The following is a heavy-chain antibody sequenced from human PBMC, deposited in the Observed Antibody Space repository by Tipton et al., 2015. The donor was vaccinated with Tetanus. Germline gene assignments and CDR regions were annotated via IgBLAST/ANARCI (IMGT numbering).Heavy chain of an antibody. CDR1: GFTFSNYK. D-gene: IGHD6-25*01. Sequence: SLRLSCAVSGFTFSNYKMNWVRQGPGRGLEWVSSISSTSRYINYAASVKGRFTISRDNAKSSLFLEMNSLRADDTAVYYCVSGSALDYWGPGALVTVSS. J-gene: IGHJ4*02. V-gene: IGHV3-21*01. CDR3: VSGSALDY. CDR2: ISSTSRYI.